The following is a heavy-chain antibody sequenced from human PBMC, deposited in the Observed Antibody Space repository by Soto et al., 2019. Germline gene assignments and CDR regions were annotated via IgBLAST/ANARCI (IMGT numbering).Heavy chain of an antibody. Sequence: SETLSLTCAVSSGSISSSNWWSWVRQPPGKGLEWIGEIYHSGSTNYNPSLKSRVTISVDKSKNQFSLKLSSVTAADTAVYYCAREVVSPQQNNWFDPWGQGTLVTVSS. CDR2: IYHSGST. D-gene: IGHD2-15*01. CDR1: SGSISSSNW. CDR3: AREVVSPQQNNWFDP. J-gene: IGHJ5*02. V-gene: IGHV4-4*02.